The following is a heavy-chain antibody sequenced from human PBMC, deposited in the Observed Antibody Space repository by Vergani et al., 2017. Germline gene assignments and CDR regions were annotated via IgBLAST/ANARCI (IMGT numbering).Heavy chain of an antibody. D-gene: IGHD3-22*01. CDR1: GFKFSQFG. CDR2: ISGSGGST. CDR3: AKRPGLQIVVVFTHDY. Sequence: VQLVESGGGVVQPGTSLRLSCEASGFKFSQFGMNWVRQAPGKGLEWVLAISGSGGSTYYADSVRGRFTISRDNYKNTLYLQMKGLRAEDTAVYYCAKRPGLQIVVVFTHDYWGQGALVTVS. V-gene: IGHV3-23*04. J-gene: IGHJ4*02.